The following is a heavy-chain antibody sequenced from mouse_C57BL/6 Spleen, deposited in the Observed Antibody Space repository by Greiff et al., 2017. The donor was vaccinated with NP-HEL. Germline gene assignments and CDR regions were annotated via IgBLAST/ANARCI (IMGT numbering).Heavy chain of an antibody. Sequence: VQLQQSGPELVKPGASVKISCKASGYAFSSSWMNWVKQRPGKGLEWIGRIYPGDGDTNYNGKFKGKATLTADKSSSTAYMQLSSLTSEDSAVYFCARGEDYYYGSSYAMDYWGQGTSVTVSS. D-gene: IGHD1-1*01. CDR3: ARGEDYYYGSSYAMDY. V-gene: IGHV1-82*01. J-gene: IGHJ4*01. CDR2: IYPGDGDT. CDR1: GYAFSSSW.